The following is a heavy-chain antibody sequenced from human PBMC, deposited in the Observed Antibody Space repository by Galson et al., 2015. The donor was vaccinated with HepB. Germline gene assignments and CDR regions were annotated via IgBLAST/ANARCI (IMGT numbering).Heavy chain of an antibody. CDR3: ARGIQLWSYYYYYMDV. J-gene: IGHJ6*03. CDR2: ISSSSSYI. CDR1: GFTFSSYS. D-gene: IGHD5-18*01. Sequence: SLRLSCAASGFTFSSYSMNWVRQAPGKGLEWVSSISSSSSYIYYADSVKGRFTISRDNAKNSLYLRMNSLRAEDTAMYYCARGIQLWSYYYYYMDVWGKGTTVTVSS. V-gene: IGHV3-21*01.